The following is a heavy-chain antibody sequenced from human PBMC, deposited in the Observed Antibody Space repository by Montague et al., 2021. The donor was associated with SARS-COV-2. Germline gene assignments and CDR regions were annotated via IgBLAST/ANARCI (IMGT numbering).Heavy chain of an antibody. J-gene: IGHJ4*02. CDR3: ATLTQSNGDF. CDR1: SDSINSYY. D-gene: IGHD4/OR15-4a*01. Sequence: SETLSLTCTVSSDSINSYYWGWIRQPPGKGLEWLGYVYSSGTTNXNPSLNSRIAISVDTSKSQFSLRLDSVTAADTAIYYCATLTQSNGDFWGQGALVTVS. V-gene: IGHV4-4*08. CDR2: VYSSGTT.